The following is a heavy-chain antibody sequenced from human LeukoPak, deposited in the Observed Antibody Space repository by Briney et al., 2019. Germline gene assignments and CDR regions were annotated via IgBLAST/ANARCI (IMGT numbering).Heavy chain of an antibody. CDR1: GGSISSYY. CDR3: ARVEGSMSLVDP. J-gene: IGHJ5*02. D-gene: IGHD1-1*01. Sequence: WETLALTCTVSGGSISSYYWGWIRQPPGKGLEWIGYIYYSGSTNYNPSLKSRVTISVDTSKNQFSLKLSSVTAADTAVYYCARVEGSMSLVDPWGQRTLVTVSS. V-gene: IGHV4-59*01. CDR2: IYYSGST.